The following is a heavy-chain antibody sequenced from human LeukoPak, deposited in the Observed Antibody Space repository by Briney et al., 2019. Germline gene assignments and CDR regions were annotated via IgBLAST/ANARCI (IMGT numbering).Heavy chain of an antibody. CDR3: ARGGSKVGLYYDFWSGYFPPYYYMDV. Sequence: PSETPSLTCTVSGGSISSHYWSWIRQPPGKGLEWIGYIYYSGSTNYNPSLKSRVTISVDTSKNQFSLKLSSVTAADTAVYYCARGGSKVGLYYDFWSGYFPPYYYMDVWGKGTTVTVSS. J-gene: IGHJ6*03. V-gene: IGHV4-59*11. D-gene: IGHD3-3*01. CDR1: GGSISSHY. CDR2: IYYSGST.